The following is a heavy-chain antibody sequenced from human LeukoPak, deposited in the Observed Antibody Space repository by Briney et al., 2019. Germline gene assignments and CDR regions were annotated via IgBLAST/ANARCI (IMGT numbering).Heavy chain of an antibody. CDR2: ISSDGSNK. CDR1: GFTFSNYA. V-gene: IGHV3-30*04. J-gene: IGHJ6*04. CDR3: ARVNFAAAAMDV. Sequence: GGSLRLSCAASGFTFSNYAMHWVRQAPGKGLEWVAVISSDGSNKYYADSVKGRFTFSRDNSKNTLYLQMTSLRAEDTAVYYFARVNFAAAAMDVWGKGTTVTVSS. D-gene: IGHD6-13*01.